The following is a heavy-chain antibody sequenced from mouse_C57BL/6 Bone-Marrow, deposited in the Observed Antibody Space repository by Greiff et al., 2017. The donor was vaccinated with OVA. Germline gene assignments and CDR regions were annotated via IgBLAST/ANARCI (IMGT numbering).Heavy chain of an antibody. J-gene: IGHJ4*01. V-gene: IGHV1-85*01. Sequence: QVQLQQSGAELVKPGASVKLSCTASGYTFTGYYMNWVKQRPGQGLEWIGWIYPWDGSTKYTEKFKGKATFTVDTSSSTAYMQLHSLTSEDSAVFFCAYQGDYFALGCWGQGTTVTV. CDR3: AYQGDYFALGC. CDR2: IYPWDGST. CDR1: GYTFTGYY. D-gene: IGHD2-13*01.